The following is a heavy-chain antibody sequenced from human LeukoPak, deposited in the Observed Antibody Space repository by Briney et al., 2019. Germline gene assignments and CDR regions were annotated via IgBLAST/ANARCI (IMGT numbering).Heavy chain of an antibody. J-gene: IGHJ3*02. Sequence: GGSLRLSCAASGFTFSSYAMHWVRQAPGKGLEWVAVISYDGSNKYYADSVKGRFTISRDNSKNTLYLQMNSLRAEDMAVYYCARESNRGAFDIWGQGTMVTVSS. D-gene: IGHD7-27*01. CDR3: ARESNRGAFDI. CDR1: GFTFSSYA. CDR2: ISYDGSNK. V-gene: IGHV3-30*04.